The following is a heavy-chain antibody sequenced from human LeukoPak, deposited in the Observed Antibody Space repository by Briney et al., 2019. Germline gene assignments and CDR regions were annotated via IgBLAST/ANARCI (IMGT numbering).Heavy chain of an antibody. Sequence: GGSLRLSCAASGFTFSDYYMSWIRQAPGKGLEWVSYISGSGSTIYYADSVKGRFTISRDNAKNSLYLQMNSLRAEDTAVYYCARATKIAVAYDYWGQGTLITVSS. CDR3: ARATKIAVAYDY. D-gene: IGHD6-19*01. CDR1: GFTFSDYY. J-gene: IGHJ4*02. CDR2: ISGSGSTI. V-gene: IGHV3-11*04.